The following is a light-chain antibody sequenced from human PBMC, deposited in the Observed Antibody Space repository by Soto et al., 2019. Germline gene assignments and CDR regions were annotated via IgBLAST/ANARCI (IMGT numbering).Light chain of an antibody. J-gene: IGKJ1*01. CDR2: KAS. Sequence: DIQMTQSPSTLSASVGDRVTITCRASQSISSWLAWYQQKPGKAPKLLIYKASSLESGVPSRFSGSGSGTEFTLTISSLQPDDSATYYCQQYYSNWTFGQGTKVEIK. V-gene: IGKV1-5*03. CDR1: QSISSW. CDR3: QQYYSNWT.